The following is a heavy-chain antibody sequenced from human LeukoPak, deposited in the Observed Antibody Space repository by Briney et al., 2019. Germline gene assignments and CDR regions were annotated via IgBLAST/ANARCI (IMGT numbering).Heavy chain of an antibody. V-gene: IGHV4-38-2*02. CDR1: GYSISSGYY. D-gene: IGHD4-11*01. CDR2: IYHSGST. CDR3: AREIAGDYIYYYYYYYMDV. Sequence: PSETLSLTCTVSGYSISSGYYWGWIRQPPGKGLEWIGSIYHSGSTYYNPSLKSRVTISVDTSKNQFSLKLSSVTAADTAVYYCAREIAGDYIYYYYYYYMDVWGKGTTVTVSS. J-gene: IGHJ6*03.